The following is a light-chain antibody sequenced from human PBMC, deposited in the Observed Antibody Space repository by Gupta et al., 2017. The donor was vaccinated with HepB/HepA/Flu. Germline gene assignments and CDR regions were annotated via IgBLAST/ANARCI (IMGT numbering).Light chain of an antibody. CDR3: QQYSASPWT. J-gene: IGKJ1*01. CDR1: HTVSNNF. CDR2: GAS. V-gene: IGKV3-20*01. Sequence: EIVLTQSPGTLPLSAGERGTLSCRASHTVSNNFLAWYQQRPGQSPRLLIYGASSRATGIPDRFSGSGSGTDFTVIISKLELEDFAVYYCQQYSASPWTFGQGTKVEIK.